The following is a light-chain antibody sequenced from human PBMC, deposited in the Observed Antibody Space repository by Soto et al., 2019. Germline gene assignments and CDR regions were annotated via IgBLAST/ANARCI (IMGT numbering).Light chain of an antibody. CDR1: QSISIW. V-gene: IGKV1-5*01. J-gene: IGKJ1*01. Sequence: DIRLTQSPSTLSASVGDRVAISCRASQSISIWLAWYQQKPGKAPKLLIYDASSLESGVPSRFSGSGSGTEFTLTISSLQPDDFATYYCQQYNSYSWTFGQGTKVDTK. CDR2: DAS. CDR3: QQYNSYSWT.